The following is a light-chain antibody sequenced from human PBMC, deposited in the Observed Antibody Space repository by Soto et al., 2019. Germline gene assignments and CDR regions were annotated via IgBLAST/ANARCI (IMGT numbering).Light chain of an antibody. J-gene: IGKJ4*01. V-gene: IGKV3-20*01. CDR3: QQYGRSPLT. CDR2: GSS. CDR1: QSVSSSN. Sequence: EIVLTQSPGTLSLSPGERATLSCRDSQSVSSSNLAWYQQKPGQAPRLLIYGSSSRAAGIPDRFSGGGSGTDFTLTISRLEPEDFAVYYCQQYGRSPLTFGGGTKVEIK.